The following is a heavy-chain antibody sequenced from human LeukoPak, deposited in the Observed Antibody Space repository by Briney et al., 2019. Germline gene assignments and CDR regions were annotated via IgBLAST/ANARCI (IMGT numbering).Heavy chain of an antibody. D-gene: IGHD6-19*01. CDR3: ARSLQWLTPQGAFDI. CDR1: GDTFSNYY. CDR2: ISSYGST. Sequence: ASVKVSCKASGDTFSNYYMHWVRQAPGQGLEWMGRISSYGSTSYAQKIQGRVTMTRGTSTSTVYMELSSLRSEDTAVYYCARSLQWLTPQGAFDIWGQGTMVTVSS. J-gene: IGHJ3*02. V-gene: IGHV1-46*01.